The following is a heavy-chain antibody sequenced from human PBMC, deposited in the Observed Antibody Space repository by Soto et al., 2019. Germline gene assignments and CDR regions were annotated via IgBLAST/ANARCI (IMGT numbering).Heavy chain of an antibody. D-gene: IGHD2-8*01. CDR2: ISSSSSYI. CDR1: GFTFSSYS. V-gene: IGHV3-21*01. Sequence: GGSLRLSCAASGFTFSSYSMNWVRQAPGKGLEWVSSISSSSSYIYYADSVKGRFTISRDNAKNSLYLQMSSLRAEDTAVYYCARMTDIVLMVYAIPGLGYFDYWGQGTLVTVSS. CDR3: ARMTDIVLMVYAIPGLGYFDY. J-gene: IGHJ4*02.